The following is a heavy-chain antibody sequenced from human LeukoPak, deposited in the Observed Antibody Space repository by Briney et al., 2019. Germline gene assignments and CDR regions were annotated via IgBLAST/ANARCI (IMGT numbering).Heavy chain of an antibody. Sequence: GGSLRLSCTASGFTFGDYAMSWVRQAPGRGLEWVGFIRSKAYGGTTEYAASVKGRFTISRDDSKSIAYLQMNSLKTEDTAVYYCTRVGCSSTSCYFNYWGQGTLATVSS. CDR3: TRVGCSSTSCYFNY. J-gene: IGHJ4*02. V-gene: IGHV3-49*04. CDR2: IRSKAYGGTT. D-gene: IGHD2-2*01. CDR1: GFTFGDYA.